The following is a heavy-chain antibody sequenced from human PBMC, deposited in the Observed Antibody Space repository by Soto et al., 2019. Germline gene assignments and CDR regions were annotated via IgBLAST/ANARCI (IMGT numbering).Heavy chain of an antibody. J-gene: IGHJ4*02. V-gene: IGHV4-39*01. D-gene: IGHD2-21*02. Sequence: NLSLTCIVSGESISSSSYYWGWIRPPPGKGLEWIGSIYYSGRTYYNPSFKSRVTISIDTSKNQFSLKLSSVTATDTAVYYCARQRTTVVTQAYFDHWGQGALVTVSS. CDR1: GESISSSSYY. CDR3: ARQRTTVVTQAYFDH. CDR2: IYYSGRT.